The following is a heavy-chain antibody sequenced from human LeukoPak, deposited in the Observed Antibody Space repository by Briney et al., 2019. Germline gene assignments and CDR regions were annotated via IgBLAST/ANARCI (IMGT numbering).Heavy chain of an antibody. D-gene: IGHD2-21*02. CDR1: GYTFTGYY. CDR3: AKLVVVTAIPFDY. J-gene: IGHJ4*02. V-gene: IGHV1-2*02. CDR2: INPNSGGT. Sequence: GASVKVSCKASGYTFTGYYMHWVRQAPGQGLEWMGWINPNSGGTNYAQKFQGRVTMTRDTSISTAYMELSRLRSDDTAVYYCAKLVVVTAIPFDYWGQGTLVTVSS.